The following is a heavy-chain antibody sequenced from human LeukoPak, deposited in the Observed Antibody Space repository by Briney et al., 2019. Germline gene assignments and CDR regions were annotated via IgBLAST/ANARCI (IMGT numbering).Heavy chain of an antibody. Sequence: GGSLRLSCAASGFTFSSYDMHWVRQATGEGLEWVSAIGTAGDTYYPGSVKGRFTISRENAKNSLYLQMNSLRAGDTAVYYCAATQSRGGCSGGSCYSRDYWGQGTLVTVSS. CDR3: AATQSRGGCSGGSCYSRDY. V-gene: IGHV3-13*04. J-gene: IGHJ4*02. CDR1: GFTFSSYD. CDR2: IGTAGDT. D-gene: IGHD2-15*01.